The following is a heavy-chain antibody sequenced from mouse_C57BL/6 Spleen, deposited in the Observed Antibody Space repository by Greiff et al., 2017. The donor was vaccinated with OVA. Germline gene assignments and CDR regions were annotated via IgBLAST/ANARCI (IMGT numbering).Heavy chain of an antibody. V-gene: IGHV1-7*01. CDR2: INPSSGYT. J-gene: IGHJ2*01. CDR3: AQTAQAYYFDY. D-gene: IGHD3-2*02. Sequence: VQLQQSGAELAKPGASVKLSCKASGYTFTSYWMHWVKQRPGQGLEWIGYINPSSGYTKYNQKFKDKATLTADKSSSTAYMQLISLTYEDSAVYYCAQTAQAYYFDYWGQGTTLTVSS. CDR1: GYTFTSYW.